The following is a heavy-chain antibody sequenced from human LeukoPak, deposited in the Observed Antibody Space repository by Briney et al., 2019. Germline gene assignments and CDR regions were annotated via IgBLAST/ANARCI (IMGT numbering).Heavy chain of an antibody. V-gene: IGHV4-59*01. CDR2: IYYSGST. CDR1: GGSFSGYY. D-gene: IGHD6-6*01. J-gene: IGHJ5*02. CDR3: ARDRRHWFDP. Sequence: SETLSLTCAVYGGSFSGYYWSWIRQPPGKGLEWIGYIYYSGSTNYNPSLKSRVTISVDTSKNQFSLKLSSVTAADTAVYYCARDRRHWFDPWGQGTLVTVSS.